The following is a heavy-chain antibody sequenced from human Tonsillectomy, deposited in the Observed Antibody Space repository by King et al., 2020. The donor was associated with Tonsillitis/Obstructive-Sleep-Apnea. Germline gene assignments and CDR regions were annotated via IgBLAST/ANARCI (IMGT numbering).Heavy chain of an antibody. J-gene: IGHJ6*03. V-gene: IGHV4-34*01. CDR3: ARERLVIILYYYYMDV. Sequence: VQLQQWGAGLLKPSETLSLTCAVYGGSFSGYYWSWIRQPPGKGLEWIGEINHSGSTNYNPSLKSRVTISVDTSKNQFSLKLSSVTAADTAVYYCARERLVIILYYYYMDVWGKGTTVTVSS. CDR2: INHSGST. D-gene: IGHD3/OR15-3a*01. CDR1: GGSFSGYY.